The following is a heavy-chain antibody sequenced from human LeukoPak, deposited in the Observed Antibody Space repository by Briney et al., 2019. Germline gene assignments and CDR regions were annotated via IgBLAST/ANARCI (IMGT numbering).Heavy chain of an antibody. CDR1: GFTFSSYA. V-gene: IGHV3-23*01. D-gene: IGHD3-3*01. Sequence: GGSLRLSCAASGFTFSSYAMSWVRQAPGKGLEWVSAISGSGGSTYYADSVKGRFTISRDNSKNTLYLQMNSLRAEDTAVYYCAREGDFWSGPCFFDYWGQGTLVTVPS. CDR3: AREGDFWSGPCFFDY. J-gene: IGHJ4*02. CDR2: ISGSGGST.